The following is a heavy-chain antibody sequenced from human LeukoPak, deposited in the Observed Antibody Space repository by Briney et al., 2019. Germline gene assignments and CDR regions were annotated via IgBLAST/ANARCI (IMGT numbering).Heavy chain of an antibody. J-gene: IGHJ3*02. V-gene: IGHV4-4*07. CDR2: IYTSGST. Sequence: SETLSLTCTVSGVSISSYYWNWIRQPAGKGLEWIGRIYTSGSTNYNPSLKSRVTMSVDTSKNQFSLKLSSLTAADTAVYYCARRVAGESRAFDIWGQGTMVTVSS. CDR3: ARRVAGESRAFDI. CDR1: GVSISSYY. D-gene: IGHD3-10*01.